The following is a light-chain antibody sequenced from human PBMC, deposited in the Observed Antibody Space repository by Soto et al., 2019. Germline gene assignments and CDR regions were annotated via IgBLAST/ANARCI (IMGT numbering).Light chain of an antibody. V-gene: IGLV2-11*01. CDR3: CSYAGSYSVV. Sequence: QSALTQPRSVSGSPGQSVTISCTGTSSDVGGYNYVSWYQQHPGKAPKLMIYDVSKRPSGVPDRFSGSKSGNTASLTISGLQAEDDADYYCCSYAGSYSVVFGGWTKLTVL. CDR2: DVS. CDR1: SSDVGGYNY. J-gene: IGLJ2*01.